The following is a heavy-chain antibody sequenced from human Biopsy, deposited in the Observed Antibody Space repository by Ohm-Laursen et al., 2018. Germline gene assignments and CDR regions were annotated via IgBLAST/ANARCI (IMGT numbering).Heavy chain of an antibody. V-gene: IGHV3-53*01. D-gene: IGHD6-19*01. Sequence: SLRLSCAASGFTVSSNYMSWVRQAPGKGLEWVSVIYSGGSTYYADFVKGRFTISRDNSKNTLYLQMNSLRAEDTAVYYCARSGWPENDAFDIWGQGTMVTVSS. J-gene: IGHJ3*02. CDR1: GFTVSSNY. CDR2: IYSGGST. CDR3: ARSGWPENDAFDI.